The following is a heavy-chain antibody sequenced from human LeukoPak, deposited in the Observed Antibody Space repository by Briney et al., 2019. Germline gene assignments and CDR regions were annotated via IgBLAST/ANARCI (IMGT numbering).Heavy chain of an antibody. Sequence: GRSLRLSCAASGFTFDDYAMHWVRQAPGKGLEWVSGISWNSGSIGYADSVKGRFTISRDNAKNSLYLQMNSLRAEDTALYYCAKSPTTVTTTTTFDYWGQGTLVTVSS. D-gene: IGHD4-17*01. CDR1: GFTFDDYA. V-gene: IGHV3-9*01. J-gene: IGHJ4*02. CDR2: ISWNSGSI. CDR3: AKSPTTVTTTTTFDY.